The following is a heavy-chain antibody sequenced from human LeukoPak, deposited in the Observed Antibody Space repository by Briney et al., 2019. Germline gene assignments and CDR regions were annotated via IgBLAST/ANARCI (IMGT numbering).Heavy chain of an antibody. D-gene: IGHD4-23*01. CDR1: GFTFSSYW. CDR2: IDRDGSRI. Sequence: GGSLRLSCAVSGFTFSSYWMHWVRQAPGKGLVWVSRIDRDGSRINYADSVKGRFTISRDNGKNTLFLQMNSLRAEDAAVYYCVRGNDYGGPHYWGQGTLVTVSP. CDR3: VRGNDYGGPHY. V-gene: IGHV3-74*01. J-gene: IGHJ4*02.